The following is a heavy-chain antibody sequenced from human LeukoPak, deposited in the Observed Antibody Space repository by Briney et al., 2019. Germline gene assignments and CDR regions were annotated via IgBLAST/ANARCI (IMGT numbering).Heavy chain of an antibody. D-gene: IGHD3-10*01. CDR3: ATDYYGSGSDFYYYYMDV. CDR1: GYSISSGYY. V-gene: IGHV4-38-2*02. J-gene: IGHJ6*03. Sequence: SETLSLTCTVSGYSISSGYYWGWIRQPPGKGLEGIGSIYYSGSSYYNPSLKSRVTISVDTSKNQFSLKLSSVTAADTAVYYCATDYYGSGSDFYYYYMDVWGRGTTVTISS. CDR2: IYYSGSS.